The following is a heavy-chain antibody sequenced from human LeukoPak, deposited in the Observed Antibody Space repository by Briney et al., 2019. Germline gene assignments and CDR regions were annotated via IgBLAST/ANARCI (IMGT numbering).Heavy chain of an antibody. J-gene: IGHJ4*02. Sequence: SETLSLTCTVSGGSISSSNYYWGWIRQPPGKGLEWIGSIYYSGTTYYSSSLKSRVIISVDTSKNQFSLKLSSVTATDTAVYYCARGTSYSSGWYVFFRYYFDYWGQGTLVTVSS. V-gene: IGHV4-39*02. CDR1: GGSISSSNYY. CDR2: IYYSGTT. CDR3: ARGTSYSSGWYVFFRYYFDY. D-gene: IGHD6-19*01.